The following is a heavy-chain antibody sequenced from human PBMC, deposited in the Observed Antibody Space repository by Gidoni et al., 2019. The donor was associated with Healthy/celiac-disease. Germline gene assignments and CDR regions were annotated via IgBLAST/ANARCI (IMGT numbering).Heavy chain of an antibody. D-gene: IGHD6-6*01. V-gene: IGHV1-69*01. CDR3: ARGGSIAAPLVG. CDR2: IIPIFGTA. CDR1: GVTFSSYA. J-gene: IGHJ4*02. Sequence: QVQLVQSGAEEMKPGCSPHGSCKASGVTFSSYAISWVRQAPGQGLEWIGGIIPIFGTANYAQKFQGRVTITADESTSTAYMELSSLRSEDTAVYYCARGGSIAAPLVGWGQGTLVTVSS.